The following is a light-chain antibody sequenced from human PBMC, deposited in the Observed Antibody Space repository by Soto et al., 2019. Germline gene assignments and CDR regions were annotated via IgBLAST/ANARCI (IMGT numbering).Light chain of an antibody. V-gene: IGKV3-20*01. Sequence: EIVLTQSPGTLSLSPGERATLSCRTSQSISSTYLAWYQQKPGQAPRLLSYGTYSRATGIPDRFSGSGSGRYFTLTISRLEPEDFAVYYCQQYGTSPPVYTFGQGTKLEIK. CDR2: GTY. CDR1: QSISSTY. J-gene: IGKJ2*01. CDR3: QQYGTSPPVYT.